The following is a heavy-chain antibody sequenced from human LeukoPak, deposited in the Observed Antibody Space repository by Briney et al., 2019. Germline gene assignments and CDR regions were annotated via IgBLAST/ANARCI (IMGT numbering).Heavy chain of an antibody. V-gene: IGHV3-30*04. CDR2: ISYDGSNK. CDR1: GFTFSSYP. CDR3: AKRHSGSYYEYFDY. Sequence: GGSLRLSCAASGFTFSSYPVHWVRQAPGKGLEWVTLISYDGSNKYYADSVKGRFTISRDNSKNTLYLQMNSLRAEDTAVYYCAKRHSGSYYEYFDYWGQGTLVTVSS. D-gene: IGHD1-26*01. J-gene: IGHJ4*02.